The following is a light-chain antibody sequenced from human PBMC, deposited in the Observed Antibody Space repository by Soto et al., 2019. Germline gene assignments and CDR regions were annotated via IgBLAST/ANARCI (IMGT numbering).Light chain of an antibody. CDR3: MQALQTPYT. CDR2: LGS. CDR1: QSLLHGNGYNY. Sequence: DIVMTQSPLSLPVPSGEPASISCRSSQSLLHGNGYNYLEWYLQKPGQSPQLLIYLGSNRASGVPDRFSGSGSGTDFTLKISRVEAEDVGIYYCMQALQTPYTFGQGTKVEVK. J-gene: IGKJ2*01. V-gene: IGKV2-28*01.